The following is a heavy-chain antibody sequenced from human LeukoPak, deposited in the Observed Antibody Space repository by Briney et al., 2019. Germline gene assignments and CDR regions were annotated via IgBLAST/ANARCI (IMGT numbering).Heavy chain of an antibody. J-gene: IGHJ5*02. Sequence: SETLSLTCAVYGGSFSGYYWSWIRQPPGKGLEWIGEINHSGSTNYNPSLKSRVTISVDTSKNQFSLKLSSVTAADTAVYYCARGLDTAIDPWGQGTLVTVSS. CDR2: INHSGST. CDR1: GGSFSGYY. V-gene: IGHV4-34*01. CDR3: ARGLDTAIDP. D-gene: IGHD5-18*01.